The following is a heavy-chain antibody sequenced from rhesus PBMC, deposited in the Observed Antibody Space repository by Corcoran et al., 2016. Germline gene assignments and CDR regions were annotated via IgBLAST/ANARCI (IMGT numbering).Heavy chain of an antibody. CDR2: IYGSGSST. V-gene: IGHV4-169*01. J-gene: IGHJ4*01. CDR3: ARVLGWVLFY. CDR1: GGSISSSY. Sequence: QLQLQESGPGLVKPSETLSVTCAVSGGSISSSYWSWIRQAPGKGLEWIGYIYGSGSSTHYHPSLKSRVTLSVDTSKNQLSLKLSSVTTADTAVYYCARVLGWVLFYWGQGVLVTVSS. D-gene: IGHD3-34*01.